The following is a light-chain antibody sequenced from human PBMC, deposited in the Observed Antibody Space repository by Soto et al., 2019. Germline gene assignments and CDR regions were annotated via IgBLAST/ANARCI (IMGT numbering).Light chain of an antibody. CDR2: KAS. CDR1: RSIINW. CDR3: QHYNSYTEA. V-gene: IGKV1-5*03. J-gene: IGKJ1*01. Sequence: DIQLTQSPSTLPASVGDRVTITCRASRSIINWLAWYQQTSGKGPKLLIYKASNLQTGVPSRFSGSGYGTEFTLTISSLQPDEFATYYCQHYNSYTEAFGQGTKVDIK.